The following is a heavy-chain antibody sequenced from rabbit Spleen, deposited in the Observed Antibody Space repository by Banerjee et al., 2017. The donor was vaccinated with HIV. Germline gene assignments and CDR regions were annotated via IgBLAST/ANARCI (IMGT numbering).Heavy chain of an antibody. CDR2: AYAGSSGAT. V-gene: IGHV1S45*01. CDR3: ARDAGTLNL. Sequence: QEQLVESGGGLVQPGGSLTLTCKASGFDFSSDVMCWVRQAPGKGLEWVACAYAGSSGATYSATWAKGRFTISKTSSTTVTLQMTSLTAADTATYFCARDAGTLNLWGPGTLVTVS. D-gene: IGHD4-2*01. J-gene: IGHJ4*01. CDR1: GFDFSSDV.